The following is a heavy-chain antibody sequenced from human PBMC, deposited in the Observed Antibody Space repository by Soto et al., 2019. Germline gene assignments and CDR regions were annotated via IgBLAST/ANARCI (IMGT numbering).Heavy chain of an antibody. J-gene: IGHJ6*02. CDR1: GFTFSSYA. V-gene: IGHV3-23*01. CDR2: ISGSGGST. Sequence: EVQLLESGGGLVQPGGSLRLSCAASGFTFSSYAMSWVRQAPGKGLEWVSAISGSGGSTYYADSVKGRFTISRDNSKNTLYLQMNSLRAEDTAVYYCAKLWFGELTHYYYYGMDVSGQGTTVTVSS. D-gene: IGHD3-10*01. CDR3: AKLWFGELTHYYYYGMDV.